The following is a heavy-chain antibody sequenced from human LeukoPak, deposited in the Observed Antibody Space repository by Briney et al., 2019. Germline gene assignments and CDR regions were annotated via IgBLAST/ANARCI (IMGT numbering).Heavy chain of an antibody. V-gene: IGHV1-2*02. D-gene: IGHD6-13*01. J-gene: IGHJ5*02. CDR1: GYTFTGYY. CDR2: INPNSGGT. CDR3: ARDTAAAGWCDP. Sequence: ASVKVSCKASGYTFTGYYMHWVRQAPGQGPEWMGWINPNSGGTNYAQKFQGRVTMTRDTSISTAYMELSRLRSDDTAVYYCARDTAAAGWCDPWGQGTLVTVSS.